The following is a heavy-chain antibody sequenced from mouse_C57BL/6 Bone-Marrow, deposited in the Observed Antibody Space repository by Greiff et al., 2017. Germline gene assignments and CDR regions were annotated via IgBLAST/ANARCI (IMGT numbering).Heavy chain of an antibody. Sequence: EVKVEESGEGLVKPGGSLKLSCAASGFTFSSYAMSWVRQTPEKRLEWVAYISSGGDYIYYADTVKGRFTISRDNARNTLYLQMGSLKSEDTAMYYCTRGGYPWFAYWGQGTLVTVSA. CDR1: GFTFSSYA. CDR3: TRGGYPWFAY. V-gene: IGHV5S21*01. CDR2: ISSGGDYI. D-gene: IGHD2-2*01. J-gene: IGHJ3*01.